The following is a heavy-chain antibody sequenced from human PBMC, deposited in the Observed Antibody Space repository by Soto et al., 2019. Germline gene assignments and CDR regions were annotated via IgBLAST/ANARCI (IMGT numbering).Heavy chain of an antibody. CDR1: GGSISSYY. D-gene: IGHD3-10*01. Sequence: SETLSVTCTVAGGSISSYYWSWIRQPQGKGLEWIGYIYYSGSTNYNPSLKSRVTISVDTSKNQFSLKLSSVTAADTAVYYCARRSAQYYYGSGIKRPGYYYYMDVWGKGTTVTVSS. CDR3: ARRSAQYYYGSGIKRPGYYYYMDV. J-gene: IGHJ6*03. CDR2: IYYSGST. V-gene: IGHV4-59*08.